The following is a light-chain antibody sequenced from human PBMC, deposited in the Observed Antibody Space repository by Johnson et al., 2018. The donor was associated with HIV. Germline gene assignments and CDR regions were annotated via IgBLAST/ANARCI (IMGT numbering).Light chain of an antibody. V-gene: IGLV1-51*02. CDR1: SSNIGRNY. J-gene: IGLJ1*01. CDR2: QNT. CDR3: GTWDNSLKAEV. Sequence: QSVLTQPPSVSAAPGQMVTISCSGSSSNIGRNYVSWYQQLPGTAPKLLIYQNTWRPSWIPDRFSGSTYGASATLAITGLQTGDEADYYCGTWDNSLKAEVFGTGTKVTVL.